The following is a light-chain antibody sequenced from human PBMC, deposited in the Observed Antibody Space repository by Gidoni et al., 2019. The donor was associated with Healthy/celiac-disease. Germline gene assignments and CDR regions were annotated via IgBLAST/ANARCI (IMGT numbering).Light chain of an antibody. CDR3: QQSYSTPLYT. J-gene: IGKJ2*01. CDR2: AAS. V-gene: IGKV1-39*01. Sequence: DIQMTQSPSSLSASVGDRVTIFCRASQSISSYLNWYQQKPGKAPKLLIYAASSLQSGVPSRFSGSGSGTDFTLTISSLQPEDFATYYCQQSYSTPLYTFGQGTKLEIK. CDR1: QSISSY.